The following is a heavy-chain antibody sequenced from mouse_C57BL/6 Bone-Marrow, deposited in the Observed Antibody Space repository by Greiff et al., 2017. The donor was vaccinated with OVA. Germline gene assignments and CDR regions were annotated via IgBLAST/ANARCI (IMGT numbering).Heavy chain of an antibody. V-gene: IGHV1-55*01. CDR1: GYTFTSYW. Sequence: QVQLQQPGAELVKPGASVKMSCKASGYTFTSYWITWVKQRPGQGLEWIGDIYPGSGSTNYNEKFKSKATLTVDTSSSTAYMQLSSLTSEDSAVYYWASYSSLCARGGFAYWGQGTLVTVSA. CDR2: IYPGSGST. J-gene: IGHJ3*01. D-gene: IGHD1-1*01. CDR3: ASYSSLCARGGFAY.